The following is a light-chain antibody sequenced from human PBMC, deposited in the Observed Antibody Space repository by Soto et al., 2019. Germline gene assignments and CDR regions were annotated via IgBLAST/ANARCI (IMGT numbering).Light chain of an antibody. Sequence: EIVLTQSPATLSLSPGERATLSCRASQSVSSYLAWYQQKPGQAPRLLIYEASNRATGIPARFSGSGSGTDFTLTVSILEPEDFAVYFCQQRGSWPITFGQGTRLEIK. CDR3: QQRGSWPIT. CDR2: EAS. V-gene: IGKV3-11*01. CDR1: QSVSSY. J-gene: IGKJ5*01.